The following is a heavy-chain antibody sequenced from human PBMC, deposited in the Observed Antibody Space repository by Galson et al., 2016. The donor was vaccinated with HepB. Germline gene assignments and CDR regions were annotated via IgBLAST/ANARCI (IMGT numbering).Heavy chain of an antibody. CDR1: GGSITSHY. Sequence: ETLSLTCDVSGGSITSHYWNWIRQPPGKGLEWIGYNHYSGGTKYNPSLKSRVTTSVDTSKNQFSLQLTSLTAADTALYYCAQCDKSLYALAIWGLGALVSVSS. J-gene: IGHJ3*02. V-gene: IGHV4-59*11. D-gene: IGHD3-16*02. CDR3: AQCDKSLYALAI. CDR2: NHYSGGT.